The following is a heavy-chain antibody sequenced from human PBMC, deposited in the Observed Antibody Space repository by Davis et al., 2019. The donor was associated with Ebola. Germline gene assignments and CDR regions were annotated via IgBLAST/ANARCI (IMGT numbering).Heavy chain of an antibody. CDR2: IYHSGST. CDR1: GGSISSSSYY. J-gene: IGHJ4*02. Sequence: MPSETLSLTCTVSGGSISSSSYYWGWIRQPPGKGLEWIGSIYHSGSTNYNPSLKSRVTISVDKSKNQFSLKLSSVTAADTAVYYCASGVAGTFGYWGQGTLVTVSS. D-gene: IGHD6-19*01. V-gene: IGHV4-39*07. CDR3: ASGVAGTFGY.